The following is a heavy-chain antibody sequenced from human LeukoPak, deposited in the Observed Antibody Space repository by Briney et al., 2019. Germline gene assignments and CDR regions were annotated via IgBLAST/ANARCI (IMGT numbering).Heavy chain of an antibody. Sequence: ASVKVSCKAAGGTFSSYAISWVRQAPGQGLEWMGGIIPIFGTANYAQKFQGRVTITADKSTSTAYMELSSLRSEDTAVYYCARSYSYGIYYFDYWGQGTLVTVSS. CDR3: ARSYSYGIYYFDY. D-gene: IGHD5-18*01. CDR2: IIPIFGTA. CDR1: GGTFSSYA. V-gene: IGHV1-69*06. J-gene: IGHJ4*02.